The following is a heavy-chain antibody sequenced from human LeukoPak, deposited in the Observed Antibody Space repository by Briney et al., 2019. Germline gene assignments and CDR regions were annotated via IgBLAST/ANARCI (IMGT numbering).Heavy chain of an antibody. J-gene: IGHJ4*02. Sequence: SVKVSCKASGGTFSSYAISWVRQAPGQGLEWMGGIIPIFGTANYAQKFQGRVTITADESTSTAYMELSSLRSEDTAVYYCATIFGPAATRVSFDDYWGQGTLVTVSS. V-gene: IGHV1-69*13. CDR3: ATIFGPAATRVSFDDY. CDR1: GGTFSSYA. D-gene: IGHD2-2*01. CDR2: IIPIFGTA.